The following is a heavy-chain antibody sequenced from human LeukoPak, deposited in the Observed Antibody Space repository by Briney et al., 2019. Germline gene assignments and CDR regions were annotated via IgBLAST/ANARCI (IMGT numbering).Heavy chain of an antibody. J-gene: IGHJ4*02. D-gene: IGHD3-22*01. CDR1: GFTFSSYA. CDR2: ISGSGGST. Sequence: PGGSLRLSCAASGFTFSSYAMSWVRQAPGKGLEWVSAISGSGGSTYYADSVKGRFTISRYNSKNTLYLQMNSLRAEDTAVYYCAKDQPYYDSSGYYYSSFDYWGQGTLASVSS. V-gene: IGHV3-23*01. CDR3: AKDQPYYDSSGYYYSSFDY.